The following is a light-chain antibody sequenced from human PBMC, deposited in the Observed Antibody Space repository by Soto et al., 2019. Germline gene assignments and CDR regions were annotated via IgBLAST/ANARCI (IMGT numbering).Light chain of an antibody. V-gene: IGKV1-39*01. CDR1: ENIKNY. CDR3: AQIYTAQWT. Sequence: DIQVTQSPSSLPASLGDRVTITCRASENIKNYLIWYQQKPGKAPKLLIYVASTLKTGVPSRFSGSGSGTDFTFTIGSLQPDDFATYYCAQIYTAQWTFGQGTRVDLK. CDR2: VAS. J-gene: IGKJ1*01.